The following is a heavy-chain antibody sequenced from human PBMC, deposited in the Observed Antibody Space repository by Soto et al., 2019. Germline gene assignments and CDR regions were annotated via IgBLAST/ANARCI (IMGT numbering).Heavy chain of an antibody. V-gene: IGHV4-30-4*01. D-gene: IGHD5-18*01. J-gene: IGHJ4*02. CDR3: ARGGYSYGSEYYFDY. CDR1: GGSISSGDYY. CDR2: IYYSGST. Sequence: PSETLSLTCTVSGGSISSGDYYWSWIRQPPGKGLEWIGYIYYSGSTYYNPSLKSRVTISVDTSKNQFSLKLSSVTAADTAVYYCARGGYSYGSEYYFDYWGQGTLVTVSS.